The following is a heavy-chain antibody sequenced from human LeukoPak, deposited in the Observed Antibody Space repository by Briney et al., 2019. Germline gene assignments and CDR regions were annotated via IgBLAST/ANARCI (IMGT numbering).Heavy chain of an antibody. CDR3: AKDNGPDYYDSSGYYDPYYMDV. D-gene: IGHD3-22*01. V-gene: IGHV3-30*02. CDR2: IRYDGSNK. J-gene: IGHJ6*03. CDR1: GFTFSSYG. Sequence: QPGGSLRLSCAASGFTFSSYGMHWVRQAPGKGLEWVAFIRYDGSNKYYADSVKGRFTISRDNSKNMLYLQMNSLRAEDTAVYYCAKDNGPDYYDSSGYYDPYYMDVWGKGTTVTVSS.